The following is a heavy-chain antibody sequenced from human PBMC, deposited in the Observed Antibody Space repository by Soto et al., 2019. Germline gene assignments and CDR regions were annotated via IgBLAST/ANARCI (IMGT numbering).Heavy chain of an antibody. CDR3: ATIRVPDRGRSTRNDGFDI. D-gene: IGHD2-2*01. CDR1: GHTFSGYF. V-gene: IGHV1-2*02. J-gene: IGHJ3*02. CDR2: MNANTGGT. Sequence: QVQLVQSGAEVKQPGASVKVSCKASGHTFSGYFVNWVRQSPGQGLEWMGWMNANTGGTNYAQKFQGGVTMTRDTSISTAYMELSRLRSDDTATYYCATIRVPDRGRSTRNDGFDIWGQGTMVTVSS.